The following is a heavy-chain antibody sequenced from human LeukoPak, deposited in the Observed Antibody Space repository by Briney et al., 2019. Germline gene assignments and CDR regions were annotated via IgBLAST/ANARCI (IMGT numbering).Heavy chain of an antibody. J-gene: IGHJ6*03. V-gene: IGHV3-30-3*01. D-gene: IGHD5-18*01. CDR1: GFTFSSYA. CDR2: ISYDGSNK. Sequence: GGSLRLSCAASGFTFSSYAMHWVRQAPGKGLEWVAVISYDGSNKYYADSVKGRFTISRDNSKNTLSLQVSSLRAEDTAIYYCAKGLKTAVGPYKGYHYYMDVWGKGTTVTVSS. CDR3: AKGLKTAVGPYKGYHYYMDV.